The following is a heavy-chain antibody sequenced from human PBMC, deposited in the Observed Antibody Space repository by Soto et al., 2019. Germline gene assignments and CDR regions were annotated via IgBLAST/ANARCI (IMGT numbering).Heavy chain of an antibody. CDR1: GFTFSSYA. D-gene: IGHD3-22*01. Sequence: GGSLRLSCAASGFTFSSYAMSWVRQAPGKGLEWVSGIGGSGGSTYYADSVKGRFTVSRDNSKSTLYLQMNSLRAEDTAVYYCMSDSSGYSRADWGQGTLVTVSS. CDR2: IGGSGGST. V-gene: IGHV3-23*01. J-gene: IGHJ1*01. CDR3: MSDSSGYSRAD.